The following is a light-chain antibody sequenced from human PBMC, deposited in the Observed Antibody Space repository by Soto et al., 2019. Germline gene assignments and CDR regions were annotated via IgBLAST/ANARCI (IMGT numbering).Light chain of an antibody. CDR3: VLYMKGDIRV. CDR2: SGD. J-gene: IGLJ2*01. Sequence: QTVVTPEASLSVSPGGSVTLACGLTSGSVSSRYYPSWYLQGPGQTPRTLIYSGDIRSSGVPDRFSGSILGSKAALTITGAQADDESVYYCVLYMKGDIRVFGGGTKLTV. CDR1: SGSVSSRYY. V-gene: IGLV8-61*01.